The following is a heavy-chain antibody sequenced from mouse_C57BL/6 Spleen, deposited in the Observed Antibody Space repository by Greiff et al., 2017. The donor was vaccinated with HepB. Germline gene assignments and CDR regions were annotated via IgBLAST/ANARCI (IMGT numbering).Heavy chain of an antibody. J-gene: IGHJ2*01. CDR3: ARDGRLITTVVEDYFDY. V-gene: IGHV1-22*01. CDR1: GYTFTDYN. Sequence: EVQLQQSGPELVKPGASVKMSCKASGYTFTDYNMHWVKQSHGQSLEWIGYINPNNGGTSYNQKFKGKATLTVNKSSSTAYMELRSLTSEDSAVYYCARDGRLITTVVEDYFDYWGQGTTLTVSS. CDR2: INPNNGGT. D-gene: IGHD1-1*01.